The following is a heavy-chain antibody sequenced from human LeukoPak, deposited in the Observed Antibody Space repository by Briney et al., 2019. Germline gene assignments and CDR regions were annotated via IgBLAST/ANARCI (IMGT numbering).Heavy chain of an antibody. CDR1: GYIFTGYY. CDR3: ARHPYSGSYHFDY. J-gene: IGHJ4*02. D-gene: IGHD1-26*01. V-gene: IGHV1-2*02. CDR2: INPNSGDT. Sequence: GASVKVSCKASGYIFTGYYMHWVRQAPGQGLEWMGWINPNSGDTNSAQKFQGRVTMTRDTSISTAYMELSRLTSDDTAVYYCARHPYSGSYHFDYWGQGTLVTVSS.